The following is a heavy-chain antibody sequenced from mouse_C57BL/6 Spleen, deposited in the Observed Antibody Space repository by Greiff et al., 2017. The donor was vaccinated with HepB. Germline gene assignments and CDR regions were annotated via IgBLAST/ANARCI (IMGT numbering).Heavy chain of an antibody. CDR3: ARHPVYGMVTHDYAMDD. CDR1: GFTFSSYG. V-gene: IGHV5-6*02. CDR2: ISSGGSYT. J-gene: IGHJ4*01. Sequence: DVKLVESGGDLVKPGGSLKLSCAASGFTFSSYGMSWVRQTPDKRLEWVATISSGGSYTYYPDSVKGRFTISRDNAKNTLYLQMSSLKSEDTALYSCARHPVYGMVTHDYAMDDWGQGTSVTVSS. D-gene: IGHD2-2*01.